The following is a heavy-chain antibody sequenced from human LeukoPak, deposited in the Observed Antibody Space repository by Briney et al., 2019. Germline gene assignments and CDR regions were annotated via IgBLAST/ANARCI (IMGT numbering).Heavy chain of an antibody. Sequence: PGRSLRLSCAASGFTFDDYATHWARHAPGQGLDWVSGISWNSGSVAYANSVKGRFTISRDNPKNSLYLQMNSLRAEDTALYYCAISSGWDHFDYWGQGTLVTVSS. D-gene: IGHD6-19*01. J-gene: IGHJ4*02. V-gene: IGHV3-9*01. CDR2: ISWNSGSV. CDR1: GFTFDDYA. CDR3: AISSGWDHFDY.